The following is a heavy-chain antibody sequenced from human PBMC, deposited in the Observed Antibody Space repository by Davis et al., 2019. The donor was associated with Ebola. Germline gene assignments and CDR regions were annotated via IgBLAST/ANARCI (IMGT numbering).Heavy chain of an antibody. CDR2: ISAYNGNI. J-gene: IGHJ6*03. Sequence: AASVKVSCKASGYTFTRYCITWVRQAPGQGLEWMGWISAYNGNIKYAQKFQGRVTITTDTSTSTAYMELRSLRSEDTAVYYCARDTGMVTGYYEDVWGQGTTVTVSS. D-gene: IGHD3-10*01. CDR1: GYTFTRYC. CDR3: ARDTGMVTGYYEDV. V-gene: IGHV1-18*01.